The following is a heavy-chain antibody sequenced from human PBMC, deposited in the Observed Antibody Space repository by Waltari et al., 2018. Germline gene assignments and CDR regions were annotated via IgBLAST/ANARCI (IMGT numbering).Heavy chain of an antibody. J-gene: IGHJ3*02. CDR1: GYTLTDLS. D-gene: IGHD3-22*01. CDR2: FEPEDSET. Sequence: QVQLVQSGAEVKKPGASVKVSCKVSGYTLTDLSMHWVRQAPGKGLEWMGGFEPEDSETSYAQKFQGRVTMTEDTSTDTAYMELSSLRSEDTAVYYCATERIVVVTDAFDIWGQGTMVTVSS. V-gene: IGHV1-24*01. CDR3: ATERIVVVTDAFDI.